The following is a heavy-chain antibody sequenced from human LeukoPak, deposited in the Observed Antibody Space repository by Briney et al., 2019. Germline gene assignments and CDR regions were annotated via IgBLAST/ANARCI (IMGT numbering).Heavy chain of an antibody. CDR3: ARDQPPGVLLWFGELLY. Sequence: GGSLRLSCAASGFTFNRFWMHWVRQAPGKGLEWVAVISYDGSNKYYADSVKGRFTISGDNSKNTLYLQMNSLRAEDTAVYYCARDQPPGVLLWFGELLYWGQGTLVTVSS. V-gene: IGHV3-30-3*01. CDR1: GFTFNRFW. J-gene: IGHJ4*02. CDR2: ISYDGSNK. D-gene: IGHD3-10*01.